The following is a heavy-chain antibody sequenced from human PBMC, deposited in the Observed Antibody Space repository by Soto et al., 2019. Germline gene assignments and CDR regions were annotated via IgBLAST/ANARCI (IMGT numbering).Heavy chain of an antibody. D-gene: IGHD6-13*01. CDR1: GGSVSSGSYY. V-gene: IGHV4-61*01. J-gene: IGHJ4*02. CDR3: ARGGGSSWYVG. CDR2: IYYSGST. Sequence: QVQLQESGPGLVKPSETLSLTCTVSGGSVSSGSYYWSWIRQPPAKGLEWIGYIYYSGSTNYNPSLKSRVTISVDTSKNQFSLKLSSVTAADTAVYYCARGGGSSWYVGWGQGTLVTVSS.